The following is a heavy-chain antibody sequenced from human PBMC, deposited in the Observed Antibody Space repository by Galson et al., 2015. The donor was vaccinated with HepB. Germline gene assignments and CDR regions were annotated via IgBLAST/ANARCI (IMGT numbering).Heavy chain of an antibody. CDR2: ISYDGSNK. CDR1: GFTFSSYG. D-gene: IGHD6-13*01. CDR3: AKDHYYSSSWDIYY. J-gene: IGHJ4*02. V-gene: IGHV3-30*18. Sequence: SLRLSCAASGFTFSSYGMHWVRQAPGKGLEWVAVISYDGSNKYYADSVKGRFTISRDNSKNTLYLQMNSLRAEDTAVYYCAKDHYYSSSWDIYYWGQGTRVTVSS.